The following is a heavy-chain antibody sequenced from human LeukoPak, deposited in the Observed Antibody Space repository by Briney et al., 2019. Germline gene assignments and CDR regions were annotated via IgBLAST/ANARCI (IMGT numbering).Heavy chain of an antibody. Sequence: PSQTLSLTCAISGDSVSSNSAAWNWIRQSPSRGLEWLGRTYYRSKWYNDYAVSVKSRITINPDTSKNQFSLQLNSVTPEDTAVYSCARSRLGVVMTYYYYYCDVWGKGTTVTVSS. CDR3: ARSRLGVVMTYYYYYCDV. J-gene: IGHJ6*03. CDR1: GDSVSSNSAA. V-gene: IGHV6-1*01. D-gene: IGHD3-3*01. CDR2: TYYRSKWYN.